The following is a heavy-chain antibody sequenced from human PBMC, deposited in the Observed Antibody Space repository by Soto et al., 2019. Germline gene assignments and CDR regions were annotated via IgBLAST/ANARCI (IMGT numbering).Heavy chain of an antibody. CDR2: INPNSGGT. Sequence: ASVKVACKASGYTFTGYYMHWVRQAPGQGLEWMGWINPNSGGTNYAQKFQGRVTMTRDTSISTAYMELSRLRSDNTAVYYCARGRVVVAATFLPNWFDPWGQGTLVTVSS. V-gene: IGHV1-2*02. CDR1: GYTFTGYY. CDR3: ARGRVVVAATFLPNWFDP. J-gene: IGHJ5*02. D-gene: IGHD2-15*01.